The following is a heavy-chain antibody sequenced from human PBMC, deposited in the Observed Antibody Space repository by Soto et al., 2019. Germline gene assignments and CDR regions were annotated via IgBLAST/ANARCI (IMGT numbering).Heavy chain of an antibody. CDR3: ATGRRARHRTFYFDP. D-gene: IGHD2-8*01. CDR2: ISSTGST. J-gene: IGHJ5*02. V-gene: IGHV4-59*01. CDR1: SGSISSNY. Sequence: QVQLQESGPGLVKPSETLSLTCTASSGSISSNYWSWIRQPPGKGLECIGYISSTGSTSYNASPLRRDSSSVDTSRSQISLRPTSVTAADTAVYYCATGRRARHRTFYFDPWGRGTLVTVSS.